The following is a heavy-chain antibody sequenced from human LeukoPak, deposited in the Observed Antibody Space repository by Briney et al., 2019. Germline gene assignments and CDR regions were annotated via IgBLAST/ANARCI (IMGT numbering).Heavy chain of an antibody. Sequence: SETLSLTCTVSGVSISSSNSYWGWIRQPPGKGLEWIGSIYYTGNTYYNPSLKSRVTMSIDTSKNQFSLKLSSVTAADTAVYYCVGTKQVVHSDYFDYWGQGTLVTVSS. J-gene: IGHJ4*02. CDR2: IYYTGNT. CDR3: VGTKQVVHSDYFDY. CDR1: GVSISSSNSY. V-gene: IGHV4-39*07. D-gene: IGHD6-6*01.